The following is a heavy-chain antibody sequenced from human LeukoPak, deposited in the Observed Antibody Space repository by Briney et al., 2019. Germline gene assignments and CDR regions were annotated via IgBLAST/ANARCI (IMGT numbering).Heavy chain of an antibody. CDR2: ISSSSNPI. V-gene: IGHV3-48*02. Sequence: GGSLRPSCAASGVTFSRHSKIGVRHAPGKALGWCSFISSSSNPIYYADSVKGRFTSSRDNAKTSLYLQMNSLRDEDTAVYYCAGLLELLPADDYWGQGTLVTVSS. D-gene: IGHD1-7*01. CDR3: AGLLELLPADDY. CDR1: GVTFSRHS. J-gene: IGHJ4*02.